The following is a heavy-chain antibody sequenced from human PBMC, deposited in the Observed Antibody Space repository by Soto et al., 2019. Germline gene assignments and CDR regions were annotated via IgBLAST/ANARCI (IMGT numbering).Heavy chain of an antibody. CDR2: INHSGST. V-gene: IGHV4-34*01. Sequence: QVQLQQWGAGLLKPSETLSLTCAVYGGSFSGYYWTWIRQPPGTGLEWIGEINHSGSTNYNPSLNSRVTISVDTSKIQFSLKLTSVTAADTAVYFCASDKITGLFDYWGQGTLVTVSS. J-gene: IGHJ4*02. CDR1: GGSFSGYY. D-gene: IGHD2-8*02. CDR3: ASDKITGLFDY.